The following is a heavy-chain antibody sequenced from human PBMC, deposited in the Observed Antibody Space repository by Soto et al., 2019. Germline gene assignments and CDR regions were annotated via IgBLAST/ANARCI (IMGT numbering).Heavy chain of an antibody. CDR1: GGSISDSY. CDR3: ARGPHWFDP. Sequence: SETLSLTCTVSGGSISDSYWTWIRQPPGKGLEWIGHISYSGSTNYNPSLKSRVAISVETSKKQISLNLSFATAADTAVYYCARGPHWFDPWGQGTLVTVSS. CDR2: ISYSGST. V-gene: IGHV4-59*01. J-gene: IGHJ5*02.